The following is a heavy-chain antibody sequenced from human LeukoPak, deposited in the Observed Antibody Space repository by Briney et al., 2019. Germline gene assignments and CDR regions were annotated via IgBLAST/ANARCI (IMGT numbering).Heavy chain of an antibody. CDR2: IYTCGST. Sequence: PSETLSLTCTVSGDSISGYHWTWIRQPAGKGLEWIGRIYTCGSTNYNPSLKSRVTMSVDTSKNQFSLKMSSLTAADTAMYYCARARGGSGSYGHFDSWGQGTLVTVSS. V-gene: IGHV4-4*07. D-gene: IGHD1-26*01. CDR1: GDSISGYH. CDR3: ARARGGSGSYGHFDS. J-gene: IGHJ4*02.